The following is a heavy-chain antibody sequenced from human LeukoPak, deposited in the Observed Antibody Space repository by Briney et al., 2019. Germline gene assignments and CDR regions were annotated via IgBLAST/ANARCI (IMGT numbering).Heavy chain of an antibody. D-gene: IGHD3-22*01. V-gene: IGHV3-48*02. CDR1: GFTFSSYS. Sequence: GGSLRLSCAASGFTFSSYSMNWVRQAPGKGLEWVSYISSSSSTIYYADSVKGRFTISRDNAKNSLYLQMNSLRDEDTAVYYCARDRGVVAITDGFYGMDVWGQGTTVTVSS. CDR2: ISSSSSTI. J-gene: IGHJ6*02. CDR3: ARDRGVVAITDGFYGMDV.